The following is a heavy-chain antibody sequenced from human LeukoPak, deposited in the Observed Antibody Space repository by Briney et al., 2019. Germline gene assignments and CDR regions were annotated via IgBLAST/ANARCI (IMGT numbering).Heavy chain of an antibody. CDR1: GFTFGDSI. CDR3: TRLAAFNAFDI. J-gene: IGHJ3*02. V-gene: IGHV3-73*01. Sequence: GGSLRLSCATSGFTFGDSIMNWVRQASGKGLEWLGRIGTKSNIYATDYAASLKGRFTISRDDSKNTAYLQINSLKTEDTAVYYCTRLAAFNAFDIWGQGTKVTASS. CDR2: IGTKSNIYAT. D-gene: IGHD6-25*01.